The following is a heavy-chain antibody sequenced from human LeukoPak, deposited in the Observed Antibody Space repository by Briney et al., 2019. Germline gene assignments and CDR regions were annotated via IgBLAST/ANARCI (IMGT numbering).Heavy chain of an antibody. D-gene: IGHD2-21*02. CDR3: ARAKVTARGHDAFDI. Sequence: SSEALSLTCTVSGGSISSGGYYWSWIRQHPGKGLEWIGYIYYSGSTYYNPSLKSRVTISVDTSKNQFSLKLSSVTAADTAVYYCARAKVTARGHDAFDIWGQGTMVIVSS. J-gene: IGHJ3*02. CDR1: GGSISSGGYY. CDR2: IYYSGST. V-gene: IGHV4-31*03.